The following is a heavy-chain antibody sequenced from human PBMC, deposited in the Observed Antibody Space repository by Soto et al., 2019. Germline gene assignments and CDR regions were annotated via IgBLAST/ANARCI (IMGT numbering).Heavy chain of an antibody. CDR3: ARDKYGNFDY. V-gene: IGHV1-3*01. CDR1: GYTFTSYA. D-gene: IGHD4-17*01. CDR2: INAGTGST. Sequence: QVQLVQSGAEVKKPGASVKVSCKASGYTFTSYAIHWVRQAPGQRLEWMGWINAGTGSTKFLEKFQGRVTITRDTSANIAYMELSSLTSEDTAVYYCARDKYGNFDYWGQGPLVTVSS. J-gene: IGHJ4*02.